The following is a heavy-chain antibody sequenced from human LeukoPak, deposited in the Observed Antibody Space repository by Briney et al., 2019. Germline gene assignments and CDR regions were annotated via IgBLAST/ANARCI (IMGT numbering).Heavy chain of an antibody. CDR3: ASEQSYSGSYYDY. D-gene: IGHD1-26*01. CDR1: GGTFISYA. J-gene: IGHJ4*02. V-gene: IGHV1-69*13. Sequence: SVKVSCKASGGTFISYAISWVRQAPGQGLEWMGGIIPIFGTANYAQKFQGRVTITADESTSTAYMELSSLRSEDTAVYYCASEQSYSGSYYDYWGQGTLVTVSS. CDR2: IIPIFGTA.